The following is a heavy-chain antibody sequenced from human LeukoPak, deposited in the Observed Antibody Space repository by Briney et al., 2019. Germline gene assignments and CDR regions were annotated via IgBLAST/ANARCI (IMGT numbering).Heavy chain of an antibody. Sequence: ASVKVSCEASGYTFTSYGISWVRQAPGQGLEWMGWISAYNGNTNYAQKLQGRVTMTTDTSTSTAYMELRSLRSDDTAVYYCASFGDDDYGDYGEYFQHWGQGTLVTVSS. J-gene: IGHJ1*01. CDR2: ISAYNGNT. D-gene: IGHD4-17*01. CDR1: GYTFTSYG. V-gene: IGHV1-18*01. CDR3: ASFGDDDYGDYGEYFQH.